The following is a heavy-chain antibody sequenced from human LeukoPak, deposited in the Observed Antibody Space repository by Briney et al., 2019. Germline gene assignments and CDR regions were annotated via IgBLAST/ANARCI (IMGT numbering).Heavy chain of an antibody. D-gene: IGHD6-19*01. J-gene: IGHJ4*02. Sequence: SQTLSLTCTVSGVSISRGGYYWSWIRQHPGKGLEWIGYIYNSGSTYYNPSLKSRVTMSVDTSKNQFSLKLSSVTAADTAVYYCARSSGAPDYWGQGTLVTVTS. CDR1: GVSISRGGYY. CDR2: IYNSGST. V-gene: IGHV4-31*03. CDR3: ARSSGAPDY.